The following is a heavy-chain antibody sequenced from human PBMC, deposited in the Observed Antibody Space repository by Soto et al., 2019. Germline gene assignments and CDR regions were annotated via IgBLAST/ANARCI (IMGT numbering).Heavy chain of an antibody. V-gene: IGHV3-13*01. D-gene: IGHD6-13*01. CDR1: GFTFSSYD. CDR2: IGTAGDT. J-gene: IGHJ6*02. CDR3: ARAEGSSSRDRYGMDV. Sequence: EVQLVESGGSLVQPGGSLRLSCADSGFTFSSYDMHWVRQATGKGLEWVSAIGTAGDTYYPGSVKGRFTISRENAKNSLYLQMNSLRAGDTAVYYCARAEGSSSRDRYGMDVWGQGTTVTVSS.